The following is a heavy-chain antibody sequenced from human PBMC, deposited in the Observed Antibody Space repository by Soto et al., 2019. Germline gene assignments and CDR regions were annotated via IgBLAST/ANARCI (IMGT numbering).Heavy chain of an antibody. D-gene: IGHD2-15*01. V-gene: IGHV1-18*01. J-gene: IGHJ2*01. CDR3: ARCYCSVGSWYSCWHFDL. Sequence: QVQLVQSGSEVKKPGASVKVSCKASGYTFTNYGMSWVRQAPGQGLEWMGWLSAYNGNTNHAQNFQGRVTMTTDTSTNTAYMELRSLRSDDTAVYYCARCYCSVGSWYSCWHFDLWGRGALVTFSS. CDR1: GYTFTNYG. CDR2: LSAYNGNT.